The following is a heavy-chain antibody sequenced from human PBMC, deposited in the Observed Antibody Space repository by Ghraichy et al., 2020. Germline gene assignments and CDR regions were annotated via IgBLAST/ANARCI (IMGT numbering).Heavy chain of an antibody. V-gene: IGHV3-7*03. D-gene: IGHD2-2*01. CDR1: GFTFSSYW. CDR2: IKQDGSEK. J-gene: IGHJ3*02. CDR3: ARDIVVVPAARLVPRASAFDI. Sequence: GGSLRLSCAASGFTFSSYWMSWVRQAPGKGLEWVANIKQDGSEKYYVDSVKGRFTISRDNAKSSLYLQMNSLRAEDTAVYYCARDIVVVPAARLVPRASAFDIWGQGTMVTVSS.